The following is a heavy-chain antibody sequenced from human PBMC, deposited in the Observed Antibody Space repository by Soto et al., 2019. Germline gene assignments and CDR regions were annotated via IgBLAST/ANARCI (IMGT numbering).Heavy chain of an antibody. J-gene: IGHJ4*02. CDR2: IFHSGST. CDR1: GYSISSGYY. CDR3: ARGLQYGGNSAY. D-gene: IGHD2-21*02. Sequence: SETLSPTCGVSGYSISSGYYWGWIRQPPGKGLEWIASIFHSGSTYYNPSLKSRVTISVDTSKNQFSLKLSSVTAADTAVYYCARGLQYGGNSAYWGQGTQVTVSS. V-gene: IGHV4-38-2*01.